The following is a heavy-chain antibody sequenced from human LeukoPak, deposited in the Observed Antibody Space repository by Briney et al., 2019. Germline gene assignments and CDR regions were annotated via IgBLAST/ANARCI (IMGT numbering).Heavy chain of an antibody. Sequence: PGGSLRLSCAASGFTVSSNYMSWVRQVPGKGLEWVSVIYSGGSTYYADSVKGRFTISRDNSKNTLYLQMNSLRAEDTAVYYCARHGYSSSWYEESWGQGTLVTVSS. CDR2: IYSGGST. CDR3: ARHGYSSSWYEES. CDR1: GFTVSSNY. D-gene: IGHD6-13*01. V-gene: IGHV3-53*01. J-gene: IGHJ4*02.